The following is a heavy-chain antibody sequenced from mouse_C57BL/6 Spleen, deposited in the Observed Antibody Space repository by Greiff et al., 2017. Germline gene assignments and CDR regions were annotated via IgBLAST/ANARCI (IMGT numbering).Heavy chain of an antibody. D-gene: IGHD2-2*01. Sequence: VQLKQPGAELVRPGSSVKLSCKASGYTFTSYWMHWVKQRPIQGLEWIGNIDPSDSETHYNQKFKDKATLTVDKSSSTAYMQLSSLTSEDSAVYYCAIYAYDGVDYWGQGTTLTVSS. CDR3: AIYAYDGVDY. CDR2: IDPSDSET. V-gene: IGHV1-52*01. J-gene: IGHJ2*01. CDR1: GYTFTSYW.